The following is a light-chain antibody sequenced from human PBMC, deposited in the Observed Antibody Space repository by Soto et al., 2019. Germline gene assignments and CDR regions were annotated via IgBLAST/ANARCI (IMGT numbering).Light chain of an antibody. V-gene: IGKV3-20*01. J-gene: IGKJ2*03. CDR2: GAS. CDR3: QHYGRSPMYS. CDR1: QSVSSTY. Sequence: DIALTQSPGTLSLSPGERATLSCRASQSVSSTYLAWYQKKPGQAPRLLFYGASIRATGIPDRFSGSGSGTDITLTISRLEHEDFAVYYCQHYGRSPMYSFGQGTKLEIK.